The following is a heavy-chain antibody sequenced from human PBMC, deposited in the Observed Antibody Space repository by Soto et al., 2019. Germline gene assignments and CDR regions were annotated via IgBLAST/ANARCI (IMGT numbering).Heavy chain of an antibody. V-gene: IGHV3-33*01. J-gene: IGHJ6*02. Sequence: GGSLRLSCAASGFSFSSYGMHWVRQAPGKGLEWVAVIWHDGSKKYYADSVKGRLIISRDNSKNTLYVQINSLRAEDTAVYFCARGSIVAAEYGMDVWGQGITVTVSS. CDR2: IWHDGSKK. D-gene: IGHD6-13*01. CDR1: GFSFSSYG. CDR3: ARGSIVAAEYGMDV.